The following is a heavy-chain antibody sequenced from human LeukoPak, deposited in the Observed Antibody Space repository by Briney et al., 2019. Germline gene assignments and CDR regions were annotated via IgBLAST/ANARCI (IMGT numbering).Heavy chain of an antibody. CDR1: GFTLSSYG. V-gene: IGHV3-30*18. CDR3: AKGSVAVAEDAFDI. D-gene: IGHD6-19*01. J-gene: IGHJ3*02. Sequence: GGSLRLSCAASGFTLSSYGMHWVRQAPGKGLEWVAVISYDGSNKYYADSVKGRFTISRDNSKNTLYLQMNSLRAEDTAVYYCAKGSVAVAEDAFDIWGQGTMVTVSS. CDR2: ISYDGSNK.